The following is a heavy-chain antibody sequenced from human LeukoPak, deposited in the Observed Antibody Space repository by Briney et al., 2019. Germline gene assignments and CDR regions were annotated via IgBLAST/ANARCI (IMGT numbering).Heavy chain of an antibody. CDR3: ATGSRLRETLNYFGY. CDR1: GFTFSSYS. CDR2: ISSSSSYI. V-gene: IGHV3-21*04. Sequence: PGGSLRLSCAASGFTFSSYSMNWVRQAPGKGLEWVSSISSSSSYIYYADSVKGRFTISRDNAKNSLYLQMNSLRAEDTAVYYCATGSRLRETLNYFGYWGQGTLVTVSS. J-gene: IGHJ4*02. D-gene: IGHD2-15*01.